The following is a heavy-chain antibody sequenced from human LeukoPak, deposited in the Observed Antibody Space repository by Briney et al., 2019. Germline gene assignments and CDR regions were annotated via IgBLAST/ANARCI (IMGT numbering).Heavy chain of an antibody. J-gene: IGHJ4*02. CDR2: IFYRGNA. V-gene: IGHV4-59*01. CDR1: GGSISSYS. CDR3: ARGYDSGWVDY. D-gene: IGHD6-25*01. Sequence: SETLSLTCAVSGGSISSYSWSWIRQPPGKGQEWIGYIFYRGNANYNPSLKGRVTLSVDMSKNRFSLNLTSVTAADTAVYYCARGYDSGWVDYWGQGTLVTVSS.